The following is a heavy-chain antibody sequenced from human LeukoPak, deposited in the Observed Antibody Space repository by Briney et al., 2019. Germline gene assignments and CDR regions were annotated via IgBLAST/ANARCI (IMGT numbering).Heavy chain of an antibody. Sequence: PGGSLRLSCAASGFTFSSYWMHWARQAPGKGLVWVSRINSDGSSTSYADSVKGRFTISRDNAKNTLYLQMNSLRAEDTAVYYCASSYYDFWSGYSVDDWGQGTLVTVSS. CDR1: GFTFSSYW. D-gene: IGHD3-3*01. J-gene: IGHJ4*02. CDR3: ASSYYDFWSGYSVDD. V-gene: IGHV3-74*01. CDR2: INSDGSST.